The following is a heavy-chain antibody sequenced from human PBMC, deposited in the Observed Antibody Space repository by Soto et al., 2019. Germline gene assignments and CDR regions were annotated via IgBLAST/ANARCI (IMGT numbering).Heavy chain of an antibody. Sequence: PSETLSLTCSVSRAFINSGGFYYSWIRQPPGKGLEWLGYIFHSGSTLYNPSLRGRLTLSADTSRNQLSLYLTSVTAADTAVYYCVRGGFAGHWSAPGGRETL. V-gene: IGHV4-31*03. D-gene: IGHD3-22*01. CDR2: IFHSGST. J-gene: IGHJ5*02. CDR1: RAFINSGGFY. CDR3: VRGGFAGHWSAP.